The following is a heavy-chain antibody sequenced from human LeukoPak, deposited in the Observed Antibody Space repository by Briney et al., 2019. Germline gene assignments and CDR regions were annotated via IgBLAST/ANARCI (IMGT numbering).Heavy chain of an antibody. CDR2: ISAYNGNT. V-gene: IGHV1-18*01. Sequence: ASVKVSCKASGYTFTSYDINWVRQAPGQGLEWMGWISAYNGNTNYAQKLQGRVTMTTDTSTSTAYMELRSLRSDDTAVYYCARDLYSSSWYTKSGFDYWGQGTLVTVSS. CDR3: ARDLYSSSWYTKSGFDY. D-gene: IGHD6-13*01. CDR1: GYTFTSYD. J-gene: IGHJ4*02.